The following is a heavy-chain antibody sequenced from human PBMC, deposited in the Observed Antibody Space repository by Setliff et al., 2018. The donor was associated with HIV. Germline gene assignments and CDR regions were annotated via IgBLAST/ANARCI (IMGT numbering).Heavy chain of an antibody. CDR2: INAGNGNT. J-gene: IGHJ6*02. Sequence: ASVKVSCKASGYTFTNFAMHWVRQAPGQRLEWMGWINAGNGNTKYSQKFQGRVTITRDTSASTAYMELSSLRSEDTAVYYCARAAITMIVVIANYGMDVWGQGTTVTVSS. V-gene: IGHV1-3*01. CDR1: GYTFTNFA. CDR3: ARAAITMIVVIANYGMDV. D-gene: IGHD3-22*01.